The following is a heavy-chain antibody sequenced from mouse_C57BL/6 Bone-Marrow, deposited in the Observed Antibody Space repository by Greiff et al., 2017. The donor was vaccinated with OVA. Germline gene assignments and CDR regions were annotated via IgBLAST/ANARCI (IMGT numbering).Heavy chain of an antibody. J-gene: IGHJ2*01. Sequence: VQLQQSGAELVRPGASVKLSCTASGFNIKDDYMHWVKQRPEQGLEWIGWIDPENGDTEYASTLQGKATITADTSSNTAYLQLSSLTSEDTAVYYCTSYGNLDYWGQGTTLTVSS. CDR3: TSYGNLDY. CDR1: GFNIKDDY. CDR2: IDPENGDT. V-gene: IGHV14-4*01. D-gene: IGHD2-1*01.